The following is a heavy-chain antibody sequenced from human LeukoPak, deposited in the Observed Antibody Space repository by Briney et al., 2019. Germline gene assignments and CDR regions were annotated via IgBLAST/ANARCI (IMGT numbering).Heavy chain of an antibody. Sequence: GGSLRLSCAASGFTFSSYSMNWVRQAPGKGLEWVSYISSSSSTIYYADSVKGRFTISRDNAKNSLYLQMNSLRAVDTAVYYCAKDIGGYDGGPCDYWGQGTLVTVSS. CDR3: AKDIGGYDGGPCDY. D-gene: IGHD5-12*01. V-gene: IGHV3-48*01. CDR1: GFTFSSYS. CDR2: ISSSSSTI. J-gene: IGHJ4*02.